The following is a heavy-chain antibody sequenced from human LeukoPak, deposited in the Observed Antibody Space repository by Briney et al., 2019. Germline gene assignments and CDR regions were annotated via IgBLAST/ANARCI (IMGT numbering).Heavy chain of an antibody. D-gene: IGHD3-10*01. V-gene: IGHV6-1*01. CDR3: AREAPARGVYYYYGMDV. CDR2: TYYRSKWYN. CDR1: GDSVSSNSAA. J-gene: IGHJ6*02. Sequence: SQTLSLTCAISGDSVSSNSAAWNWIRQSPSRGLEWLGRTYYRSKWYNDYAVSVKSRITINPDTSKNQFSLQLNSVTPEDTAVYYCAREAPARGVYYYYGMDVWGRGTTVTVSS.